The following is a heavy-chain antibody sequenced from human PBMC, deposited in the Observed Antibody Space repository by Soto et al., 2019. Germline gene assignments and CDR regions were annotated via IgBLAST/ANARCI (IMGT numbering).Heavy chain of an antibody. CDR3: ARDPHEFWTSYWFDP. Sequence: ASVKVSCKTSGYTFNTYGINWVRQAPGQGLELMGWISAYDGKTTYAEKFQGRVTLTADTSTSTAYMELRSLRSDDTAIYYCARDPHEFWTSYWFDPWGQGTPVTVSS. V-gene: IGHV1-18*01. J-gene: IGHJ5*02. D-gene: IGHD3-3*01. CDR2: ISAYDGKT. CDR1: GYTFNTYG.